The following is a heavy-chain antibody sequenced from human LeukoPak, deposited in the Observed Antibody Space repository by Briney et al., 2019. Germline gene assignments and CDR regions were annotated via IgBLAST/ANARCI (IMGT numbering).Heavy chain of an antibody. CDR3: VRDHLWAFDI. CDR1: GFTFSSYS. Sequence: GGSLRLSCTASGFTFSSYSMNWVRQAPGKGLEWVAYISNSGSSNYYADSMRGRFTISRDDAKNSLYLQMNSLRADDTAVYYCVRDHLWAFDIWGQGTMVTVS. CDR2: ISNSGSSN. J-gene: IGHJ3*02. V-gene: IGHV3-48*04. D-gene: IGHD2-21*01.